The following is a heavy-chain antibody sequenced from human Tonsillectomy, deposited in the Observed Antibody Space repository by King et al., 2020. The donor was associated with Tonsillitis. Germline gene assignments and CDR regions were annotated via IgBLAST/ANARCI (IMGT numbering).Heavy chain of an antibody. V-gene: IGHV3-30-3*01. J-gene: IGHJ4*02. CDR2: ISYDGSKT. D-gene: IGHD3-22*01. Sequence: QLVQSRGGVVQPGKSLRLSCAASGFTFRNYAMHWVRQAPGKGLEWVAVISYDGSKTFYAESVKGRFTISSDNSKHTVYLQMNSLRAEDMAVYYCPRDAVDVTMIVVVSPFDYWGRGTLVTVSS. CDR1: GFTFRNYA. CDR3: PRDAVDVTMIVVVSPFDY.